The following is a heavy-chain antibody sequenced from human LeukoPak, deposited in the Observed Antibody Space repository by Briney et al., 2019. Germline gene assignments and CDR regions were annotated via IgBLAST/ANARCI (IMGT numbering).Heavy chain of an antibody. Sequence: GESLNISCQVAGYIFTHYWIGWVRQMPGNGLESMGIIYPADSDTTYSPSFQGQVTISADKSISTVYLQWSSLKASDTAMYYCARQSRDGSETRGYYFDYWGQGTLVTVSS. CDR2: IYPADSDT. V-gene: IGHV5-51*01. CDR1: GYIFTHYW. D-gene: IGHD3-10*01. CDR3: ARQSRDGSETRGYYFDY. J-gene: IGHJ4*02.